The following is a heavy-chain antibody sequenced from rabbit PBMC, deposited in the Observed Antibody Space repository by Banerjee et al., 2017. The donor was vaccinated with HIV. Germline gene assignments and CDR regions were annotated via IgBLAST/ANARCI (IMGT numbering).Heavy chain of an antibody. D-gene: IGHD6-1*01. J-gene: IGHJ6*01. V-gene: IGHV1S7*01. CDR2: IDPVFGST. CDR1: GFDLSSYY. Sequence: QLKESGGGLVQPGGSLKLSCKGSGFDLSSYYMSWVRQAPGKGLEWIGYIDPVFGSTSYASWVNGRFTISSDNVQNTVDLQLNSLTAADTATYFCARGYAGYAAYGYARDYGMDLWGPGTLVTDS. CDR3: ARGYAGYAAYGYARDYGMDL.